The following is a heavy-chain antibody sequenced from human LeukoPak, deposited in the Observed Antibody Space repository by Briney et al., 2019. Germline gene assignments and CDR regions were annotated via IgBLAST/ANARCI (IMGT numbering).Heavy chain of an antibody. Sequence: KPSATLSLTCAVYGGSFSGYYWSWIRQPPGKGLEWIGEINHSGSTNYNPSLRSRVTISVDTSKNQFSLKLSSVTAADTAVYYCARGSPDIVVVPAAAAPSYYFDYWGQGTLVTVSS. CDR1: GGSFSGYY. J-gene: IGHJ4*02. V-gene: IGHV4-34*01. CDR3: ARGSPDIVVVPAAAAPSYYFDY. CDR2: INHSGST. D-gene: IGHD2-2*01.